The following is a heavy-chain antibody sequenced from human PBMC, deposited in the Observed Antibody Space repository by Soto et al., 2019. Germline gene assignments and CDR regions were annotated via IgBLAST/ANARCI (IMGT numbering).Heavy chain of an antibody. CDR3: AINEGRDVSTFDY. D-gene: IGHD3-10*02. V-gene: IGHV1-69*01. J-gene: IGHJ4*02. CDR1: GGIFTRYD. Sequence: QVQLVQSGAEVKTPGSSVKVSCKASGGIFTRYDIRWVRQAPGQGLEWMGAIIPIFGTANYAQNVQGRVTITADATTSTAYLELSSLRSEDTAMYYCAINEGRDVSTFDYWGQGTLVTVSS. CDR2: IIPIFGTA.